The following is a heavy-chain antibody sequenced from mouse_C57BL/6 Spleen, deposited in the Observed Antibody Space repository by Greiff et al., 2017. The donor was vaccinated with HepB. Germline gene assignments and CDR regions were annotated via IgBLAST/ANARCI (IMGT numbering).Heavy chain of an antibody. D-gene: IGHD2-3*01. CDR3: ARTSYEGYPWFAY. J-gene: IGHJ3*01. CDR2: ISSGSSTI. Sequence: EVQVVESGGGLVKPGGSLKLSCAASGFTFSDYGMHWVRQAPEKGLEWVAYISSGSSTIYYADTVKGRFTISRDNAKNTLFLQMTSLRSEDTAMYYCARTSYEGYPWFAYWGQGTLVTVSA. CDR1: GFTFSDYG. V-gene: IGHV5-17*01.